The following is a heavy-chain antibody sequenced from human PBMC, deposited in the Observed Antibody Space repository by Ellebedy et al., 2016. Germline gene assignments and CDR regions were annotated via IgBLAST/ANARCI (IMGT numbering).Heavy chain of an antibody. CDR2: IVSSGST. J-gene: IGHJ4*02. D-gene: IGHD2-21*02. CDR1: GGSISDYF. CDR3: ARGVTPQFDY. Sequence: SETLSLTCTVSGGSISDYFWSWIRQPAGKGLEWIGRIVSSGSTNYNPSLKSRVTVSVDTSNNQFSLKLNSVTAADTAVYYCARGVTPQFDYWGQGILVTVSS. V-gene: IGHV4-4*07.